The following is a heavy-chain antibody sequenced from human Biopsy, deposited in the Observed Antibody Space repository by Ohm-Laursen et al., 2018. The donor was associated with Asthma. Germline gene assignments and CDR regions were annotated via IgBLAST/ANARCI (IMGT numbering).Heavy chain of an antibody. Sequence: SLRLSCSASGFTFSNYSMHWVRQAPGKGLEWVAVISFDGSNKNYTDSVKGRFTISRDNSRNTLHLQMNSLRAEDTAVYYCAKDVFPGWELRRGPDYWGQGTLVTVSS. J-gene: IGHJ4*02. D-gene: IGHD1-26*01. CDR3: AKDVFPGWELRRGPDY. V-gene: IGHV3-30*18. CDR2: ISFDGSNK. CDR1: GFTFSNYS.